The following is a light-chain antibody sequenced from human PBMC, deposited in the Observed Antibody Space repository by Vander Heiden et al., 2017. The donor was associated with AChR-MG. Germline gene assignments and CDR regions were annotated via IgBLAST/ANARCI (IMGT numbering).Light chain of an antibody. CDR2: KAS. CDR3: QQEDTSPWT. Sequence: DIQMTQSPSTLSASVGDRVTITCRASQSIRNWLAWYQQKPGRAPKGLIYKASSLESGVPPRFTGSGSGSEFNFTITSLQADDFATYYCQQEDTSPWTFGQGTKVEMK. V-gene: IGKV1-5*03. CDR1: QSIRNW. J-gene: IGKJ1*01.